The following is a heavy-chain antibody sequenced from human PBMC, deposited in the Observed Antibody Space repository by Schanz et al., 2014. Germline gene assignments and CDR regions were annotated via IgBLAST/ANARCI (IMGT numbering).Heavy chain of an antibody. CDR3: ARGREVVAKIFDV. J-gene: IGHJ3*01. V-gene: IGHV3-30*03. Sequence: QVQLVESGGGVVQPGRSLRLSCAASGFTFSSYGMHWVRQAPGKGLEWVALISYDGNTKYYADSVKGRFTISRDNSKNTLYLQMNSLRADDTAVYYCARGREVVAKIFDVWGRGTMVTVS. CDR2: ISYDGNTK. CDR1: GFTFSSYG. D-gene: IGHD3-22*01.